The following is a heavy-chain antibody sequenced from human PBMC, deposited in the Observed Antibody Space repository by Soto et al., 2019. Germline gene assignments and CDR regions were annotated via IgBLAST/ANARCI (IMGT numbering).Heavy chain of an antibody. J-gene: IGHJ5*02. CDR3: AKDALRYGWENWFDP. D-gene: IGHD3-10*01. CDR1: GFTFSSYG. V-gene: IGHV3-30*18. CDR2: ISYDGSNK. Sequence: QVQLVESGGGVVQPGRSLRLSCAASGFTFSSYGMHWVRQAPGKGLEWVAVISYDGSNKYYADAVKGRFTISRDNSKKEQYLQMHSLRAEDTAVYYCAKDALRYGWENWFDPWGQGTLVTVYS.